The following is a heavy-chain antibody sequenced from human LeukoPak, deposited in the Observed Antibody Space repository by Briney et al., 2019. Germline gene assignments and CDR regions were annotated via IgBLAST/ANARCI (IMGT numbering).Heavy chain of an antibody. CDR3: ARQGYFYYYMDV. CDR1: GFTFGDYT. Sequence: GRSLRLSCTASGFTFGDYTMSWVRQAPGKGLEWVANIKQDRSEKYYVDSVKGRFTISRDNAKNSLYLQMNSLRAEDTAVYYCARQGYFYYYMDVWGKGTTVTVSS. V-gene: IGHV3-7*01. J-gene: IGHJ6*03. CDR2: IKQDRSEK.